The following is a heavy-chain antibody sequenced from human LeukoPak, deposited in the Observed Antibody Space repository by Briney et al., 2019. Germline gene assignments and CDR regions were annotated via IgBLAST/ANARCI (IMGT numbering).Heavy chain of an antibody. J-gene: IGHJ5*02. Sequence: KPSETLSLTCAVYGGSFSGYYWSWIRQPPGKGLEWIGEINYSGSTNYNPSLKSRVTISVDTSKNQFSLKLSSVTAADTAVYYCARVGSPVDTGRNWFDPWGQGTLVTVSS. V-gene: IGHV4-34*01. CDR3: ARVGSPVDTGRNWFDP. CDR1: GGSFSGYY. D-gene: IGHD5-18*01. CDR2: INYSGST.